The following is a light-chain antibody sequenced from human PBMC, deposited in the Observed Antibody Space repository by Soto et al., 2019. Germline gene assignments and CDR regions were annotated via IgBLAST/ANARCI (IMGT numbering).Light chain of an antibody. V-gene: IGKV3-11*01. CDR3: QQRSNWRMYT. CDR1: QSVSSY. Sequence: EIVLTQSPATLSLSPGERATLSCRASQSVSSYLAWYQQKPGQAPRLLIYDASNRATGIPARFSASGSGTDFTLTISSLEPEDFAVYYCQQRSNWRMYTFGQGTKLEIK. J-gene: IGKJ2*01. CDR2: DAS.